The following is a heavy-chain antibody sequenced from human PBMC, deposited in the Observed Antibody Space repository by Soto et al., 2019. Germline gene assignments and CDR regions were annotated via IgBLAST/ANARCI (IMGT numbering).Heavy chain of an antibody. D-gene: IGHD4-17*01. Sequence: SETLSLTGSVSGGSVSNKTYYWIWIRQPPGKRLEWIVYVYYSGTTNYNPSLKSRVTISVDLSKNQSSLRLSSVTTADTALYYCARNTAVTNTLRSRYFFDYWGQGTLVTVS. J-gene: IGHJ4*02. V-gene: IGHV4-61*01. CDR2: VYYSGTT. CDR1: GGSVSNKTYY. CDR3: ARNTAVTNTLRSRYFFDY.